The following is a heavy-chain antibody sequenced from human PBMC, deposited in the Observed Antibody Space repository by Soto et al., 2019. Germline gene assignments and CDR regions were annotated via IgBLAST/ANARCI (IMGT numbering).Heavy chain of an antibody. Sequence: PGGSLRLSCAASGFTFSDYYMSWIRQAPGKGLKWVSYISSSGSTIYYADSVKGRFTISRDNAKNSLYLQMNSLRAEDTAVYYCARTGTKENYYYYGMDVWGQGTTVTVSS. J-gene: IGHJ6*02. V-gene: IGHV3-11*01. CDR1: GFTFSDYY. CDR3: ARTGTKENYYYYGMDV. CDR2: ISSSGSTI. D-gene: IGHD1-7*01.